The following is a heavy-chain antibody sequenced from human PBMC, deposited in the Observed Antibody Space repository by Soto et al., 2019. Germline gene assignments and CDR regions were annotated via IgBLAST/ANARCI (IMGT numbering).Heavy chain of an antibody. D-gene: IGHD3-22*01. J-gene: IGHJ4*02. Sequence: GVSLRLSSAASGLYFSSDRMPWFRQAPGKGLEWVAVISYDGSNKYYADSVKGRFTISRDNSKNTLYLQMNSLRAEDTAVYYCAKAPSGYYLDYWGQGTLVTVSS. CDR3: AKAPSGYYLDY. CDR1: GLYFSSDR. V-gene: IGHV3-30*18. CDR2: ISYDGSNK.